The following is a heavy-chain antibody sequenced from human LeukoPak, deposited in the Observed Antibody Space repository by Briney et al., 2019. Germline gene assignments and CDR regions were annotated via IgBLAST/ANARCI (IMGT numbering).Heavy chain of an antibody. CDR3: ARHGVLGGSGTYYFDY. D-gene: IGHD3-10*01. CDR1: GGSISSSSYY. CDR2: IYYSGST. V-gene: IGHV4-39*01. Sequence: SETLSLTCTVSGGSISSSSYYWGWIRQPPGKGLEWIGSIYYSGSTYYNPSLKSRVTISVDTSKNQFSLKLSSVTAANTAVYYCARHGVLGGSGTYYFDYWGQGTLVTVSS. J-gene: IGHJ4*02.